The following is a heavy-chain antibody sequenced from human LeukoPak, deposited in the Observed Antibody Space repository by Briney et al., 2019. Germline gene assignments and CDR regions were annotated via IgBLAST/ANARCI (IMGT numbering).Heavy chain of an antibody. J-gene: IGHJ6*02. CDR2: IYSGGST. Sequence: GGSLRLSCAASGFTVSSNYMSWVRQAPGKGLEWVSVIYSGGSTYYADSVKGRFTTSRDNSKNTVYLQMNSLRAEDTAVYYCARDPGEATTMSYYYYYGMDVWGQGTTVTVSS. CDR3: ARDPGEATTMSYYYYYGMDV. D-gene: IGHD1-26*01. V-gene: IGHV3-53*01. CDR1: GFTVSSNY.